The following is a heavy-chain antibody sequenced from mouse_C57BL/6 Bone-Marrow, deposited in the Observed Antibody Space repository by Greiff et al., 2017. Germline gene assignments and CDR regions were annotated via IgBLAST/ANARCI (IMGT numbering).Heavy chain of an antibody. CDR1: GFNIKDYY. CDR2: IDPEDGET. V-gene: IGHV14-2*01. CDR3: ARGHYYGSSYYAMDY. J-gene: IGHJ4*01. D-gene: IGHD1-1*01. Sequence: VHVKQSGAELVKPGASVKLSCTASGFNIKDYYMHWVKQRTEQGLEWIGRIDPEDGETKYAPKFQGKATITADTSSNTAYLQLSSLTSEDTAVYYCARGHYYGSSYYAMDYWGQGTSVTVSS.